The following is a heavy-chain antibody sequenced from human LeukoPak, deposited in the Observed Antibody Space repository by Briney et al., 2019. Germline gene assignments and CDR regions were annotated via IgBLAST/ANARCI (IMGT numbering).Heavy chain of an antibody. Sequence: SETLSLTCTVSGGSISSSTYYWGWIRQPPGKGLEWIGAIYYTGTTYYNPSLRSRVTISVDKSKNHFSLKLSSVTAADTALYYCASAPRQGSIGGLDYWGQGTLVTVSS. CDR3: ASAPRQGSIGGLDY. CDR2: IYYTGTT. V-gene: IGHV4-39*02. J-gene: IGHJ4*02. CDR1: GGSISSSTYY. D-gene: IGHD3-16*01.